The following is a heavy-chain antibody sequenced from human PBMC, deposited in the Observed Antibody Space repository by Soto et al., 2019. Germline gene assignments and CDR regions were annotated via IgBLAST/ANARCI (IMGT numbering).Heavy chain of an antibody. Sequence: VGSLRLSWGASGVPFRSYAMSWVRQAPGKGLEWVSAISGNGAETSYAASVRGRFTISRDNAKNTLYLQMNSLGVEDTALYYCSYDTFGDKDFWGQGTPVTVSS. J-gene: IGHJ4*02. CDR3: SYDTFGDKDF. D-gene: IGHD3-9*01. CDR1: GVPFRSYA. V-gene: IGHV3-23*01. CDR2: ISGNGAET.